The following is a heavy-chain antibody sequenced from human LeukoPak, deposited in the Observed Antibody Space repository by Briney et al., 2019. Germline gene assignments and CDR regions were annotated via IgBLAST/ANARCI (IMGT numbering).Heavy chain of an antibody. CDR1: GYSFASYW. CDR3: ARLGCSSTSCYRPSNHMDV. CDR2: IYPGDSDI. D-gene: IGHD2-2*01. Sequence: GESLKISCKGSGYSFASYWIVWVRQMPGKGLEWMGIIYPGDSDIRYRPSFQGQVTISADKSINTAYLQWSSLKASDTAMYYCARLGCSSTSCYRPSNHMDVWGKGTTVTVSS. J-gene: IGHJ6*03. V-gene: IGHV5-51*01.